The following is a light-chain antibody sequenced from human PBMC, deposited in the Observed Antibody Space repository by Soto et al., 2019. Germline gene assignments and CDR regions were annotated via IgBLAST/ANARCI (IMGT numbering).Light chain of an antibody. CDR2: SHN. CDR3: AAWDDSLSGVV. J-gene: IGLJ2*01. V-gene: IGLV1-47*02. Sequence: QAVVTQPPSTSGTPGQRVTISCSGRSSNIGNNFVFWYQHLPGTAPKLLIYSHNQRPSGVPDRFSGSTSGTSASLAISGLRSEDEADYYCAAWDDSLSGVVFGGGTKLTVL. CDR1: SSNIGNNF.